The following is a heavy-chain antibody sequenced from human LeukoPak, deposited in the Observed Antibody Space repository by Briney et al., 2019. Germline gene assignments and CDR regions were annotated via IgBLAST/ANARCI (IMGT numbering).Heavy chain of an antibody. CDR3: ARDPFTATVT. J-gene: IGHJ4*02. CDR2: INPSGST. V-gene: IGHV4-34*01. D-gene: IGHD4-17*01. CDR1: GGSFSGYY. Sequence: PSEALSLTCAVFGGSFSGYYWIWIRQPPGKGLEWIGEINPSGSTNYNPSLKSRVNISVDTPKNQVSLKLHSVTAADTAVYYCARDPFTATVTWGQGTLVTVSS.